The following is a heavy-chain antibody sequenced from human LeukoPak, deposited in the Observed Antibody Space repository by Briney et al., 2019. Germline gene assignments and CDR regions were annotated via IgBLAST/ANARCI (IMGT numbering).Heavy chain of an antibody. CDR3: AKALPQLLWFGELLLYFDY. J-gene: IGHJ4*02. CDR1: GFTFSSYA. Sequence: GGSLRLSCAASGFTFSSYAMSWVRQAPGKGLEWVSAISGSGGSTYYADSVNGRFTISRDNSKNTLYLQMNSLRAEDTAVYYCAKALPQLLWFGELLLYFDYWGQGTLVTVSS. V-gene: IGHV3-23*01. CDR2: ISGSGGST. D-gene: IGHD3-10*01.